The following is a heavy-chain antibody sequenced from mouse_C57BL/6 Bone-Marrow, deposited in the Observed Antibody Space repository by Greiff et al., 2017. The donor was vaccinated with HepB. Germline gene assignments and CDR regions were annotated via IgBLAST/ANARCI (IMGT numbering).Heavy chain of an antibody. CDR1: GYTFTSYW. Sequence: QVQLQQPGAELVRPGTSVKLSCKASGYTFTSYWMHWVKQRPGQGLEWIGVIDPSDSYTNYNQKFKGKATLTVDTSSSTAYMQLSSLTSEDSAVYYCARVRGNYEDAMDYWGQGTSVTVSS. J-gene: IGHJ4*01. D-gene: IGHD2-1*01. CDR2: IDPSDSYT. CDR3: ARVRGNYEDAMDY. V-gene: IGHV1-59*01.